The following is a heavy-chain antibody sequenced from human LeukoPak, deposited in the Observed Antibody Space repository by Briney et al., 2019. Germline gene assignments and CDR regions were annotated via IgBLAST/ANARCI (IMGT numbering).Heavy chain of an antibody. CDR2: IYCSGST. V-gene: IGHV4-59*01. Sequence: PSETLSLTCTVSGGSTTSYYWHWIRQPPGKGLEWIGYIYCSGSTNYNPSLKSRVTISVDTSRKQFSLKLHSVSAADTAVYYCARDRGRATWFDPWGQGTVVTVSS. CDR3: ARDRGRATWFDP. J-gene: IGHJ5*02. CDR1: GGSTTSYY. D-gene: IGHD3-10*01.